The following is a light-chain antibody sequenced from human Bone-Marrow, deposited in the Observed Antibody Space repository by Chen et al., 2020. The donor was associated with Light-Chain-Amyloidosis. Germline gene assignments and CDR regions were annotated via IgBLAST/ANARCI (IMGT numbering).Light chain of an antibody. CDR3: QSADSSGTYEVI. CDR2: RDT. V-gene: IGLV3-25*03. Sequence: SYELTQPPSVSVSPGQPARLTCSVDDLPTKYAYWYQQKPGQAPVLVIHRDTERPSGISERFSGSSSGTTATLTISGVQAEDEADYHCQSADSSGTYEVIFGGGTKLTVL. J-gene: IGLJ2*01. CDR1: DLPTKY.